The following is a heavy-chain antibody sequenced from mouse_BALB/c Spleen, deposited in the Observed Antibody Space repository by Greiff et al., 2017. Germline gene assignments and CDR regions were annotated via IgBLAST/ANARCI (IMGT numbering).Heavy chain of an antibody. Sequence: VQLKQSGPSLVKPSQTLSLTCSVTGDSITSCYWNWIRKFPGNKLEYMGYISYSGSTYYNPALKSRISITRDTSKNQYYLQLNSVTTEDTATYYCASSYAMDYWGQGTSVTVSS. V-gene: IGHV3-8*02. J-gene: IGHJ4*01. CDR2: ISYSGST. CDR3: ASSYAMDY. CDR1: GDSITSCY.